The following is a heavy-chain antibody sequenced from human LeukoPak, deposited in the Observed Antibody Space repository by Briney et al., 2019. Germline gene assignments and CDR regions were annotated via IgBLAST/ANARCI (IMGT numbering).Heavy chain of an antibody. CDR3: AKDGWIYYYFYFMDV. V-gene: IGHV3-30*18. J-gene: IGHJ6*03. CDR1: GFTFSNYG. CDR2: ISYDGYNE. D-gene: IGHD3-10*01. Sequence: PGGSLRLSCAASGFTFSNYGMHWVRQAPGNGLEGRAGISYDGYNEYYADSVKGRFTISRDNSKNTVYLQMNSLRAEDTALYYCAKDGWIYYYFYFMDVWGKGSTVTVSS.